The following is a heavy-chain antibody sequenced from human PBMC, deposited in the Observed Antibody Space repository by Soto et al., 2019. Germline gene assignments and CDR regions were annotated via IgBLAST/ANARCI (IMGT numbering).Heavy chain of an antibody. CDR2: IYWDDDK. D-gene: IGHD2-21*02. CDR3: GHSRCAGDCLQSYSSHYYYGMDV. J-gene: IGHJ6*02. V-gene: IGHV2-5*02. CDR1: GFSLSTGGMG. Sequence: QITLKESGPTLVKPTQTLTLTCTFSGFSLSTGGMGVGWIRQPPGKTLEWLALIYWDDDKRYSPSLKSRLTIAKDTSKNQVFLTMTNMDPVDTATYYCGHSRCAGDCLQSYSSHYYYGMDVWGQGTTVTVSS.